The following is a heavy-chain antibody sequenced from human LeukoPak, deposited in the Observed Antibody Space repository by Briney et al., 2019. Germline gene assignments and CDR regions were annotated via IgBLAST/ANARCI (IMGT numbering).Heavy chain of an antibody. J-gene: IGHJ3*02. CDR2: IFASGST. CDR1: GGSISSYY. Sequence: SETLSLTCTVSGGSISSYYWSWIRQPAGKGLEWIGRIFASGSTNSNPSLKSRVTMSVDTSKNQFSLRLSSVTAADTAVYYCARHGNIVVVPDASKAFDIWGQGTMVTVSS. CDR3: ARHGNIVVVPDASKAFDI. V-gene: IGHV4-4*07. D-gene: IGHD2-2*01.